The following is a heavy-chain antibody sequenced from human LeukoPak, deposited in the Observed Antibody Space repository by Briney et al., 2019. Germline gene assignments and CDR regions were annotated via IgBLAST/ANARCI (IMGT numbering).Heavy chain of an antibody. CDR1: GFTFSSYW. J-gene: IGHJ4*02. Sequence: GGSLRLSCAASGFTFSSYWMSWVRQAPGKGLEWVANIKQDGSEKYYVDSVKGRFTISRDNAKNSLYLQMNSLRAEDTAVYYCARDLEGHICYFDYWGQGTLVIVSS. D-gene: IGHD2-21*01. CDR2: IKQDGSEK. CDR3: ARDLEGHICYFDY. V-gene: IGHV3-7*01.